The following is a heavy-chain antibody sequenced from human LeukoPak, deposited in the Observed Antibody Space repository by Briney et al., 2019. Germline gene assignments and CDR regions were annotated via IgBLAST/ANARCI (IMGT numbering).Heavy chain of an antibody. J-gene: IGHJ3*02. CDR3: ARENLGLGAFDI. CDR1: GYTFTGYY. D-gene: IGHD3-16*01. V-gene: IGHV1-2*02. CDR2: INPNSGGT. Sequence: ASAKVSCKASGYTFTGYYMHWVRQAPGQGLEWMGWINPNSGGTDYALKFQGRVTMTRDTSINTVYMDLRNLRSDDTAVYYCARENLGLGAFDIWGQGTMVTVSS.